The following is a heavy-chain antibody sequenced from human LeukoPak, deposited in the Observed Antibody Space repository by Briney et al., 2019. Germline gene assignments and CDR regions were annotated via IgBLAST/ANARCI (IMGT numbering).Heavy chain of an antibody. CDR3: AREGGGPYYYDSSGYPLDY. CDR2: INPSGGST. D-gene: IGHD3-22*01. J-gene: IGHJ4*02. CDR1: GYTFASYY. V-gene: IGHV1-46*01. Sequence: GASVKVSCKASGYTFASYYMHWVRQAPGQGLEWMGIINPSGGSTSYAQKFQGRVTMTRDTSTSTVYMELSSLRSEDTAVYYCAREGGGPYYYDSSGYPLDYWGQGTLVTVSS.